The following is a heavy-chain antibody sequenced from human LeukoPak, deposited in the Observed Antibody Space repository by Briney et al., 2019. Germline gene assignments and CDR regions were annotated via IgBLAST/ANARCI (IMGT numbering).Heavy chain of an antibody. CDR1: GFTFSSYA. Sequence: PGGSLRLSCAASGFTFSSYAMSWVRQAPGKGLEWVSAISGSGGSTYYADSVKGRFTISRDNSKTTLYLQMNSLRAEDTAVYYCAKDHYYDSSGYYYYFDYWGQGTLVTVSS. V-gene: IGHV3-23*01. CDR2: ISGSGGST. J-gene: IGHJ4*02. D-gene: IGHD3-22*01. CDR3: AKDHYYDSSGYYYYFDY.